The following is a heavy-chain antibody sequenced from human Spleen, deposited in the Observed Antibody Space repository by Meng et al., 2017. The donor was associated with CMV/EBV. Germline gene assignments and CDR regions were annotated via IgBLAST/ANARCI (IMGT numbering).Heavy chain of an antibody. Sequence: GGSLRLSCTGSGFTFGDYAMSWVRQAPGKGLAWVSLISSSSSYMNYADSVKGRFTISRDNAKNSLYLQMTSLRAEDTAVYYCARDRQKGYCSGGSCYLDYWGQGTLVTVSS. CDR2: ISSSSSYM. V-gene: IGHV3-21*01. D-gene: IGHD2-15*01. CDR3: ARDRQKGYCSGGSCYLDY. J-gene: IGHJ4*02. CDR1: GFTFGDYA.